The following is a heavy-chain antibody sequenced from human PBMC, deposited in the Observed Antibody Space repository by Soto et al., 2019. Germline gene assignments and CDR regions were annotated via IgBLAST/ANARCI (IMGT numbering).Heavy chain of an antibody. J-gene: IGHJ4*02. D-gene: IGHD2-15*01. CDR3: ARTFCSGGGCYSEFDY. CDR2: IYWDDDK. CDR1: GFSLITNGVG. V-gene: IGHV2-5*02. Sequence: QITLKESGPTLVKPTQTLTLTCTFSGFSLITNGVGVGWIRQPPGKALEWLALIYWDDDKRFSPSLKTRLTFTKDTSKTQVVLTMTNMDPVDTATYYCARTFCSGGGCYSEFDYWGQGILVTVSS.